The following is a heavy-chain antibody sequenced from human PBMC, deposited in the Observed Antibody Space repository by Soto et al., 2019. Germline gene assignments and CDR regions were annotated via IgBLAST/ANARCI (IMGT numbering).Heavy chain of an antibody. Sequence: GGSLRLSCAASGFTFSSYGMHWVRQAPGKGLEWVAVIWYDGSNKYYADSVKGRFTISRDNSKNTLYLQMNGLRAEDTAVYYCARESSPSPYYYYGMDVWGQGTTVTVSS. CDR3: ARESSPSPYYYYGMDV. D-gene: IGHD6-13*01. CDR2: IWYDGSNK. CDR1: GFTFSSYG. V-gene: IGHV3-33*01. J-gene: IGHJ6*02.